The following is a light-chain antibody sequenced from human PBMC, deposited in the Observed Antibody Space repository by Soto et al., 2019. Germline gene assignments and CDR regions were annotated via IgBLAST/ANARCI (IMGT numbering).Light chain of an antibody. CDR2: GSS. J-gene: IGKJ1*01. CDR1: QSVRSRY. CDR3: QQYGTSPQT. Sequence: EIVLPQSPGALFLSTGERATLSCRASQSVRSRYLAWYQQKPGQAPRLLIYGSSSRPPGIPDRVSGSGSGTEFTLTISRLEPEDFAVYYCQQYGTSPQTFGQGTKVDIK. V-gene: IGKV3-20*01.